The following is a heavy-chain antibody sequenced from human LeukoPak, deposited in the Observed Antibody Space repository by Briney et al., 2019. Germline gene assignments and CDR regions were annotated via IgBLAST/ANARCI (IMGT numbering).Heavy chain of an antibody. CDR1: GFTFSSYA. J-gene: IGHJ4*02. CDR3: ARGYYYESSGQVPFDY. Sequence: GGSLRLSCAASGFTFSSYAMHWVRQAPGKGLEWVAVISYDGSNKYYADSVKGRFTISRDNSKNTLYLQMNSLRAEDTAVYYCARGYYYESSGQVPFDYWGQGTLVTVSS. CDR2: ISYDGSNK. D-gene: IGHD3-22*01. V-gene: IGHV3-30-3*01.